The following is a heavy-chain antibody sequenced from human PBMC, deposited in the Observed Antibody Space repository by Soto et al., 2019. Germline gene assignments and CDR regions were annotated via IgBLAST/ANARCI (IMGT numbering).Heavy chain of an antibody. CDR3: ARDFAIAAAGYYYYGMDV. CDR2: IIPILGIA. V-gene: IGHV1-69*04. CDR1: GGTFSSYT. D-gene: IGHD6-13*01. J-gene: IGHJ6*02. Sequence: SVKVSCKASGGTFSSYTISWVRQAPGQGLEWVGRIIPILGIANYAQKFQGRVTITADKSTSTAYVELSSLRSEDTAVYYCARDFAIAAAGYYYYGMDVWG.